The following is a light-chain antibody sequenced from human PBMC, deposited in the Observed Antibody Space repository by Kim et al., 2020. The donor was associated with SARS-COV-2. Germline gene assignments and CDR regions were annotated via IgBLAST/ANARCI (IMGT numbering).Light chain of an antibody. CDR3: QQYHFWPLT. Sequence: VMTQSPATLSVSPGDRATLSCRASQSLGNHLAWYQQKPGQAPRLVIYGASTRATDVPARFSGSGSGTEFTLTINSLQSEDFAIYYCQQYHFWPLTFGGGTKVDIK. CDR1: QSLGNH. J-gene: IGKJ4*01. V-gene: IGKV3-15*01. CDR2: GAS.